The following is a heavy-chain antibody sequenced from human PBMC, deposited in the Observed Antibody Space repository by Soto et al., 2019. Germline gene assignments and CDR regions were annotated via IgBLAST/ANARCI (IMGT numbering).Heavy chain of an antibody. CDR1: VFTFSIYS. Sequence: PWGSLILSCASSVFTFSIYSMNWVRQAPGKGLEWVSSISSSSSYIYHADSVKGRFTISRDNAKNSLYLQMNSLRAEDTAVYYCARDLYYDSSGYFFYWGQGTLVTVSS. J-gene: IGHJ4*02. CDR3: ARDLYYDSSGYFFY. CDR2: ISSSSSYI. D-gene: IGHD3-22*01. V-gene: IGHV3-21*01.